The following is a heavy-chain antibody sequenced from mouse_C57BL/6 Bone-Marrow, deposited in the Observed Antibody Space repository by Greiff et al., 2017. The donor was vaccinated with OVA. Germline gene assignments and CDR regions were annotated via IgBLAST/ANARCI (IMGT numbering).Heavy chain of an antibody. CDR1: GFSLTSYG. CDR3: AKGGGNYADYYAMDY. Sequence: VKLVESGPGLVQPSQSLSITCTVSGFSLTSYGVHWVRQSPGKGLEWLGVIWRGGSTDYNAAFMSRLSITKDNSKSQVFFKMNSLQADDTAIYYCAKGGGNYADYYAMDYWGQGTSVTVSS. CDR2: IWRGGST. V-gene: IGHV2-5*01. J-gene: IGHJ4*01. D-gene: IGHD2-1*01.